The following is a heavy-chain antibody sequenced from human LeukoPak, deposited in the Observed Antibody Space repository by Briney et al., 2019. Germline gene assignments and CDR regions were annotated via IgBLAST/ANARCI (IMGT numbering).Heavy chain of an antibody. D-gene: IGHD3-22*01. V-gene: IGHV4-34*01. CDR2: INHSGST. Sequence: SETLSLTCAVYGGSFSGYYWSWIRQPPGKGLEWIGEINHSGSTNYNPSLKSRVTISVDTSKNQFSLKLSSVTAADTVVYYCARKNYYDSSGYYYVGSNDYWGQGTLVTVSS. CDR1: GGSFSGYY. J-gene: IGHJ4*02. CDR3: ARKNYYDSSGYYYVGSNDY.